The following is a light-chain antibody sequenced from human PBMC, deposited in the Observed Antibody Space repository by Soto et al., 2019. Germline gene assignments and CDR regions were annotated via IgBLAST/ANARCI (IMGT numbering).Light chain of an antibody. Sequence: DIQMTQSPSTLSASVGDRVTITCRASQSISSWLAWYQQKPGNAPKLLIYDASSLESGDPSRFSGSGSGTEFILTISSLQPDDFATYECQRYNSYATWTFGQGTKGEIK. CDR1: QSISSW. CDR2: DAS. V-gene: IGKV1-5*01. J-gene: IGKJ1*01. CDR3: QRYNSYATWT.